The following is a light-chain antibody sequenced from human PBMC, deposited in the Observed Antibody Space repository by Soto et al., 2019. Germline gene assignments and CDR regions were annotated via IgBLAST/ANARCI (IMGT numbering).Light chain of an antibody. CDR1: SSNIGAPFD. V-gene: IGLV1-40*01. Sequence: QSVLTQPPSVSGAPGQRVIISCSGSSSNIGAPFDVHWYQQVPGSAPKIVIYANDNRPSGVPGRFSGSKSGTSASLAITGLQSEDEAAYFCQSYDNSLSGWVFGGGTQLTVL. CDR2: AND. CDR3: QSYDNSLSGWV. J-gene: IGLJ3*02.